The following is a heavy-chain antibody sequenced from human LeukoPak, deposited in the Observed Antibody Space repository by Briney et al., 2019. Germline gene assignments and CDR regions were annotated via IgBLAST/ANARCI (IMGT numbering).Heavy chain of an antibody. V-gene: IGHV4-61*01. CDR1: GYSISSGYN. D-gene: IGHD6-19*01. CDR3: ARDRPAVAGSDAFDI. J-gene: IGHJ3*02. CDR2: IYYSGST. Sequence: SETLSLTCTVSGYSISSGYNWSWIRQPPGKGLEWVRYIYYSGSTNYNPSLKSRVTISVDTSKNQFSLKLSSVTAADTAVYYCARDRPAVAGSDAFDIWGQGTMVTVSS.